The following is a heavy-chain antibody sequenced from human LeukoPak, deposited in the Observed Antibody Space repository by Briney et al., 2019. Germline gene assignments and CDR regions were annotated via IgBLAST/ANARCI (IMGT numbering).Heavy chain of an antibody. D-gene: IGHD3-10*01. J-gene: IGHJ4*02. CDR3: ALTMVRAVIISDPYFDY. V-gene: IGHV3-11*06. CDR1: GFTFSDYY. CDR2: ISRSSSYT. Sequence: GGSLRLSCAASGFTFSDYYMSWISQARGKGLEWVSYISRSSSYTNYADSVKGRFTISRDNAKNSLYLQMNSLRAEDTAVYYCALTMVRAVIISDPYFDYWGQGTLVTVSS.